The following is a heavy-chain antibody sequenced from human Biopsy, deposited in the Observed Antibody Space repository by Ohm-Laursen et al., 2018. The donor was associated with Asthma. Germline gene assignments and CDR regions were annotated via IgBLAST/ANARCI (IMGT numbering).Heavy chain of an antibody. CDR2: ISYTGSA. V-gene: IGHV4-39*02. J-gene: IGHJ4*02. D-gene: IGHD3-10*01. CDR3: ARERAGYYGSGSYLGY. Sequence: WGRQTPGKGLEWMGSISYTGSAYHNPSLKSRVTISVDTSKNHFSLKLSSVTAADTAVYYCARERAGYYGSGSYLGYWGQGTLATVSS.